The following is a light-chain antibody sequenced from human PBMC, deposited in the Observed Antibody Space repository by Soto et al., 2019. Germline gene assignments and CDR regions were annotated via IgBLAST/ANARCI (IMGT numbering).Light chain of an antibody. CDR3: QQYKDYYS. CDR1: QSVDSN. CDR2: GVS. V-gene: IGKV3-15*01. Sequence: EIVLTQSPATLSVSPGERATLSCRASQSVDSNLAWYQQRPGQAPRLLIQGVSTRDTGIPARFSGSGSGTAFTLSISGLQSEDFAVYYCQQYKDYYSFGQGTKLEIK. J-gene: IGKJ2*03.